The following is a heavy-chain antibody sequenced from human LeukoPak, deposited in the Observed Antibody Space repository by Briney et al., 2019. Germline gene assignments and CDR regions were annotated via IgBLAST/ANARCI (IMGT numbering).Heavy chain of an antibody. V-gene: IGHV3-48*01. CDR1: GFTFSSYS. Sequence: GGSLRLSCAASGFTFSSYSMNWVRQAPGKGLEWVSYISSSSSTIYYADSVKGRFTISRDNAKNSLYLQMNSLRAEDTAVYYCARQLGGYPSPDYYYMDVWGKGTTVTVPS. CDR2: ISSSSSTI. J-gene: IGHJ6*03. CDR3: ARQLGGYPSPDYYYMDV. D-gene: IGHD3-22*01.